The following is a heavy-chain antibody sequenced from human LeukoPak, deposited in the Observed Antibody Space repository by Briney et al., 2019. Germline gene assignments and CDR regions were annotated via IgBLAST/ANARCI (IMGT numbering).Heavy chain of an antibody. V-gene: IGHV3-11*04. Sequence: PGGSLRLSCAASGFTLSDYYMSWIRQAPGKGLEWVSYISSSGSTIYYADSVKGRFTISRDNAKNSLYLQMNSLRAEDTAVYYCAKGLRFLEWLLNDPFDYWGQGTLVTVSS. J-gene: IGHJ4*02. CDR3: AKGLRFLEWLLNDPFDY. D-gene: IGHD3-3*01. CDR1: GFTLSDYY. CDR2: ISSSGSTI.